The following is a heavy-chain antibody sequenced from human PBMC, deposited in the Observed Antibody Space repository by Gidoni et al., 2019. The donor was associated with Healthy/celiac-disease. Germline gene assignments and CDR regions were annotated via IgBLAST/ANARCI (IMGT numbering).Heavy chain of an antibody. CDR1: GGSIRSSIYY. CDR3: ARHSGWFGDGWFDP. CDR2: IYYRWST. J-gene: IGHJ5*02. D-gene: IGHD3-10*01. Sequence: QLQLQESGPGLVKPSETLSLTCTVSGGSIRSSIYYWGWTRQPPGKGLEWIGSIYYRWSTVYNPSIKSRVTISVDTSKNQFSLKLSSVTAADTAVYYCARHSGWFGDGWFDPWGQGTLVTVSS. V-gene: IGHV4-39*01.